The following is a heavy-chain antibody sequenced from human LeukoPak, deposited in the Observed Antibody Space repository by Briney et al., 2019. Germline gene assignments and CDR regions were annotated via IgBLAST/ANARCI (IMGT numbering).Heavy chain of an antibody. D-gene: IGHD1-26*01. CDR2: ISYDGSNK. J-gene: IGHJ4*02. Sequence: PGGSLRLSCAASGFTFSSYAVLWVRQAPGKGLEWVALISYDGSNKYDADSVKGRFTISRDNSKNTLYLQMNSLRGDDTAVYFCERGAFSGSYPTSYFDYWGQGTLVTVSS. V-gene: IGHV3-30*03. CDR1: GFTFSSYA. CDR3: ERGAFSGSYPTSYFDY.